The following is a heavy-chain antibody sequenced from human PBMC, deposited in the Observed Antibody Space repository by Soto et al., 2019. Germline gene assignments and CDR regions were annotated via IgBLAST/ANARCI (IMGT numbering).Heavy chain of an antibody. V-gene: IGHV3-53*05. CDR3: AKEGHEGNYYYGMDV. CDR2: IYSGGST. J-gene: IGHJ6*02. D-gene: IGHD6-13*01. Sequence: GGPLRRSGSASRFTARSHYMSWDRQAPGKGLEWVEVIYSGGSTYYADSVKGRFTISRDNSKNSLYLQMNSLRAEDTALYYCAKEGHEGNYYYGMDVWGQVSTVTVAS. CDR1: RFTARSHY.